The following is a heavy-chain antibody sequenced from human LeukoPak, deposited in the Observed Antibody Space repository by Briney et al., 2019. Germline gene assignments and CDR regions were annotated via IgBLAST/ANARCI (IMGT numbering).Heavy chain of an antibody. CDR3: ARDDYGDYVGDYYGMDV. CDR2: ISAYNGNT. V-gene: IGHV1-18*01. J-gene: IGHJ6*02. D-gene: IGHD4-17*01. Sequence: ASVKVSCKASGYTFTSYGISWVRQAPGQGLEWMGWISAYNGNTNYAQKLQGRVTMTTDTSTSTAYMELRSLRSDDTAVYYCARDDYGDYVGDYYGMDVWGQGTTVTVSS. CDR1: GYTFTSYG.